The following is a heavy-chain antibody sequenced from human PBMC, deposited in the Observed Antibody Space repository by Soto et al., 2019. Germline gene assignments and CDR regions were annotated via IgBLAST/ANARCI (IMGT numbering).Heavy chain of an antibody. J-gene: IGHJ6*02. V-gene: IGHV3-15*07. D-gene: IGHD2-15*01. CDR2: IKTNTEGGTT. Sequence: EVQLVESGGGFIYPGGSLRLSCAASGLTISNAWMNWVRQAPGKGLEWVGRIKTNTEGGTTDYAAAVKGSFTVSRDESQNTLYLQMNSLKTEDTAVYYCTTGSVDGVWGQGTTVTVSS. CDR1: GLTISNAW. CDR3: TTGSVDGV.